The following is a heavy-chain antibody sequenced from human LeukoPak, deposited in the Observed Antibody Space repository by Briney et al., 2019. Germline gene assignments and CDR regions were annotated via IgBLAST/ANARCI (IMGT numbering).Heavy chain of an antibody. Sequence: AASVKVSCKASGYTSTSYGISWVRQAPGQGLEWMGRISAYNGNTDYAQKLQGRVTMTTDTSTSTAYMELRSLRSDDTAVYYCARDGTTELALYYFDYWGQGTLVTVSS. D-gene: IGHD4-17*01. CDR1: GYTSTSYG. CDR2: ISAYNGNT. CDR3: ARDGTTELALYYFDY. V-gene: IGHV1-18*01. J-gene: IGHJ4*02.